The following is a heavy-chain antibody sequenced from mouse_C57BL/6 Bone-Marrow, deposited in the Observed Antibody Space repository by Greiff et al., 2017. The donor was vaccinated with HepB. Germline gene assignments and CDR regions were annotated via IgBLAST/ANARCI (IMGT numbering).Heavy chain of an antibody. CDR2: IYPGSGST. CDR3: ARWRGNYVWYFDV. J-gene: IGHJ1*03. D-gene: IGHD2-1*01. V-gene: IGHV1-55*01. Sequence: VQLQQPGAELVKPGASVKMSCKASGYTFTSYWITWVKQRPGQGLEWIGDIYPGSGSTNYNEKFKSKATLTVDTSSSTADMQLSSLTSEDSAVYYGARWRGNYVWYFDVWGTGTTVTVSS. CDR1: GYTFTSYW.